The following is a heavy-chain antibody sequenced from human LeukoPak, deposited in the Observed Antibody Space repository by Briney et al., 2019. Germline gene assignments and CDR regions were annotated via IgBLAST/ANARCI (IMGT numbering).Heavy chain of an antibody. CDR1: GSTFSSYA. CDR2: ISGSGGST. J-gene: IGHJ6*02. D-gene: IGHD6-6*01. Sequence: PGASLRLSCAASGSTFSSYAMSWVRQAPGKGLEWVSAISGSGGSTYYADSVKGRFTISRDNSKNTLYPQMNSLRAEDTAVYYCAKEVVAARRYYYYGMDVWGQGTTVTVSS. V-gene: IGHV3-23*01. CDR3: AKEVVAARRYYYYGMDV.